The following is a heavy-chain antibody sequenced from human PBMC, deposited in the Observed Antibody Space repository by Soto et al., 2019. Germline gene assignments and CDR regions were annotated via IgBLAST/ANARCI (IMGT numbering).Heavy chain of an antibody. CDR2: INPNSGGT. CDR3: ARSLLDEYSVIWNSANNGMDV. Sequence: ASLKVSCKASGFTFSAYYIYWVRQAPGQGLEWIGWINPNSGGTNNAQKFQGRVTMTRDTSTSTVYMELSALIPDDTAVYYCARSLLDEYSVIWNSANNGMDVWGQGTTLTFSS. V-gene: IGHV1-2*02. J-gene: IGHJ6*02. D-gene: IGHD3-10*01. CDR1: GFTFSAYY.